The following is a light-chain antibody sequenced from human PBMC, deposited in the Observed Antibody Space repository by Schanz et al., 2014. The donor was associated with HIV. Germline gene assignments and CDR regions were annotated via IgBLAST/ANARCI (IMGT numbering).Light chain of an antibody. Sequence: SVLTQPPSPSRSPGQSVTLSCPGTSSDVRGSNYLPWYQQHPGKAPKLMIYDVSNRPSGVSNRFSGSKSGNTASLTISGLQADDEGDYYCTSYTTNRTVAFGGGTKLTVL. CDR3: TSYTTNRTVA. J-gene: IGLJ3*02. CDR2: DVS. CDR1: SSDVRGSNY. V-gene: IGLV2-14*01.